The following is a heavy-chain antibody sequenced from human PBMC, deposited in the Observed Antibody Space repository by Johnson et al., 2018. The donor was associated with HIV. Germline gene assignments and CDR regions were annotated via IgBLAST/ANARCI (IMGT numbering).Heavy chain of an antibody. CDR3: ARWDGGSTDAFDI. V-gene: IGHV3-33*08. CDR1: GFTFSSYG. D-gene: IGHD1-26*01. CDR2: TYYEGINK. J-gene: IGHJ3*02. Sequence: QVQLVESGGGVVQPGRSLRLSCAASGFTFSSYGMHWVRQAPGKGLEWMALTYYEGINKYYADSVKGRFTISRDNSKNTLYLQMNSLRAEDTALYYCARWDGGSTDAFDIWGQGTMVTVSS.